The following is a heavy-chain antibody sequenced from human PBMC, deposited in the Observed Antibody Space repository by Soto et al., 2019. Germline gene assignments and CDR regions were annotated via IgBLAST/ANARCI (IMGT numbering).Heavy chain of an antibody. CDR3: ARGGYSYCLDY. CDR1: GGTFSSYA. J-gene: IGHJ4*02. V-gene: IGHV1-69*13. Sequence: GASVKVSCKASGGTFSSYAISWVRQAPGQGLEWMGGIIPIFGTANYAQKFQGRVTITADESTSTDYMELSSLRSEDTAVYYCARGGYSYCLDYLGRGTRITVSS. CDR2: IIPIFGTA. D-gene: IGHD5-18*01.